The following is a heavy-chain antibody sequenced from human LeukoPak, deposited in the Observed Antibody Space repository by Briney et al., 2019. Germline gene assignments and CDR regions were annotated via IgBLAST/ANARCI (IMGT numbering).Heavy chain of an antibody. CDR2: IYYSGST. D-gene: IGHD3-22*01. CDR1: GGSISSSSYY. CDR3: ARQTHSSGYYYSAGYYYYYMDV. J-gene: IGHJ6*03. Sequence: SETLSLTRTVSGGSISSSSYYWGWIRQPPGKGLEWIGSIYYSGSTYYNPSLKSRVTISVDTSKNQFSLKLSSVTAADTAVYYCARQTHSSGYYYSAGYYYYYMDVWGKGTTATISS. V-gene: IGHV4-39*01.